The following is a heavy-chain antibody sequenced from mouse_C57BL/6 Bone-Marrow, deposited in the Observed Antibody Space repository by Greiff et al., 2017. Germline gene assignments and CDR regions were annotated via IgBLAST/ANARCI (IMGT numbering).Heavy chain of an antibody. J-gene: IGHJ3*01. CDR1: GFSLTSYG. CDR3: ASYYGSSYGGFAY. CDR2: IWGVGST. Sequence: QVQLKESGPGLVAPSQSLSITCTVSGFSLTSYGVDWVRQSPGKGLEWLGVIWGVGSTNYNSALKSRLSISKDNSKSQVFLKMNSLQTEDTAMYYGASYYGSSYGGFAYWGQGTLVTVSA. V-gene: IGHV2-6*01. D-gene: IGHD1-1*01.